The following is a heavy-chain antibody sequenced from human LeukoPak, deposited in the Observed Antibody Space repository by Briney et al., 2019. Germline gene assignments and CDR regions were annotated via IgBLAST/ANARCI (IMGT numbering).Heavy chain of an antibody. J-gene: IGHJ4*02. CDR3: TTGKIYCSSCSDDY. V-gene: IGHV1-24*01. CDR2: FDPEDPEDGEA. Sequence: GASVKVSCKVSGYTLTELSMHWVRQAPGKGPEWMGGFDPEDPEDGEAIYAQKFQGRVTMTEDTSTDTAYMELSSLRSEDTAVYYCTTGKIYCSSCSDDYWGQGALVTVSS. CDR1: GYTLTELS. D-gene: IGHD6-13*01.